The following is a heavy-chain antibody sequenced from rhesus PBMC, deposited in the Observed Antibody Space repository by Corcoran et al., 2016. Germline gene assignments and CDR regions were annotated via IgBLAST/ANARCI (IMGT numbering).Heavy chain of an antibody. CDR3: ARAPRPGYNSPPRNRFDV. V-gene: IGHV4S19*01. J-gene: IGHJ5-1*01. CDR2: IAGSSGSP. D-gene: IGHD5-24*01. Sequence: QVQLQESGPGLVKASETLSLTCPVSCDSISSNYWWSWFRQPPGKGLEWVGYIAGSSGSPYYNPSLKSRVTISRDTSKNPFSLNLSSVTAADTAVYYCARAPRPGYNSPPRNRFDVWGQGVLVTVSS. CDR1: CDSISSNYW.